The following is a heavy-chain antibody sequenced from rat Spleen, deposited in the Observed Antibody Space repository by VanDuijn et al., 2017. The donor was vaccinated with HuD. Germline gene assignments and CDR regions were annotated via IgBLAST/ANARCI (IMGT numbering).Heavy chain of an antibody. CDR2: ISSGGST. J-gene: IGHJ4*01. V-gene: IGHV2S12*01. CDR3: SRSHPGVMDT. CDR1: GFTFRNYD. D-gene: IGHD3-2*01. Sequence: VQLVESGGGLVQPGRSLKLSCAASGFTFRNYDMAWVRQPPGKGLEWIAAISSGGSTYYNSALKSRLSISRGTSKSQVFLKMNSLQTEDTAIYFCSRSHPGVMDTWGQGVSVTVSS.